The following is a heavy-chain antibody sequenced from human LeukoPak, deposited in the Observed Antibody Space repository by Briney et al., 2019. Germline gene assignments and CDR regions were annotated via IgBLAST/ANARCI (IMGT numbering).Heavy chain of an antibody. Sequence: ASETLSLTCTVSGGSISSGSYYWSWIRQPAGKGLEWIGRIYTSGSTNYHPSLKSRVTISVDTSKNQFSLKLRSVTAADTAVYYCARGSRYGSGSYIVEGWFDSWGQGTLVTVSS. V-gene: IGHV4-61*02. J-gene: IGHJ5*01. CDR2: IYTSGST. CDR3: ARGSRYGSGSYIVEGWFDS. CDR1: GGSISSGSYY. D-gene: IGHD3-10*01.